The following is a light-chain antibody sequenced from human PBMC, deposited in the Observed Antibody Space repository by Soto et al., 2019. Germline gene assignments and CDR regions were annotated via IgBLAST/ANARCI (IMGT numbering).Light chain of an antibody. CDR1: QSVTSNY. V-gene: IGKV3-20*01. CDR2: GAS. CDR3: QQYGSSPRT. J-gene: IGKJ1*01. Sequence: EIVLTQSPGTLSLSPGERATLSCRASQSVTSNYVAWYQQKPGQAPRLLIHGASSRASGIPYRFSGSGSGTDFPLTISRLEPEDFAVYYCQQYGSSPRTFGQGTKVEIK.